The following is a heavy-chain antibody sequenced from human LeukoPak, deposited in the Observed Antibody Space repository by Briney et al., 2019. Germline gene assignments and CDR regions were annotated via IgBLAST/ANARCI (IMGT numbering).Heavy chain of an antibody. CDR1: GFTFGDYR. V-gene: IGHV3-49*04. Sequence: GGSLRLSCTASGFTFGDYRMSWVRQAPGKGLGWVGFIRKRASGGTTEYAASVKGRFTISRDDSKSIAFLQMNSLKNEDTAIYYCVRDDSPGFYWGQGTLVTVSS. CDR2: IRKRASGGTT. J-gene: IGHJ4*02. CDR3: VRDDSPGFY. D-gene: IGHD5-18*01.